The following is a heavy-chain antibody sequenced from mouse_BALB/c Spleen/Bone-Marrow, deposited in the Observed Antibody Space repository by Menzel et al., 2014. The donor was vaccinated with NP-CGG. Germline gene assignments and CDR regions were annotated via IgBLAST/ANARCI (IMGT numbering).Heavy chain of an antibody. V-gene: IGHV1-54*01. J-gene: IGHJ4*01. CDR3: ARELGRRAMDY. Sequence: QVQLQQSGAELVRPGTSVQVSCKASGYAFTNYWIEWIKQRPGQGLEWIGVINPGGGGANYNEKFKGKATLTADKSSSTAYIQFSSLTSDDSAVYFCARELGRRAMDYWGQGTSVTVSS. CDR2: INPGGGGA. CDR1: GYAFTNYW. D-gene: IGHD4-1*01.